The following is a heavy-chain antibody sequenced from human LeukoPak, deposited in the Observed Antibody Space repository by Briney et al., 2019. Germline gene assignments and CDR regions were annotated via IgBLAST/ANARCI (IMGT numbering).Heavy chain of an antibody. CDR1: GFTFSSYW. Sequence: PGGSLRLSCAASGFTFSSYWMSWVRQAPGKGLEWVANIKQDGSEKYYVDSVKGRFTISRDNAKNSLYLQMNSLRAEDTAVYYCAKVYRGIKNGWWSDPWGQGTLVTVSS. CDR2: IKQDGSEK. V-gene: IGHV3-7*01. D-gene: IGHD1-1*01. CDR3: AKVYRGIKNGWWSDP. J-gene: IGHJ5*02.